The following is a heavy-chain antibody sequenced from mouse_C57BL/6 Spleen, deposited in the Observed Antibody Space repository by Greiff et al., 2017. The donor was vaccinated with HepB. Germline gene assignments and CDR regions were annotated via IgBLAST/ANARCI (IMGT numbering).Heavy chain of an antibody. CDR2: INPNNGGT. V-gene: IGHV1-26*01. Sequence: EVQLQQSGPELVKPGASVKISCKASGYTFTDYYMNWVKQSHGKSLEWIGDINPNNGGTSYNQKFKGKATLTVDKSSSTAYMELRSLTSEDSAVYYCARSPIYYGSRGFAYWGQGTLVTVSA. CDR3: ARSPIYYGSRGFAY. CDR1: GYTFTDYY. D-gene: IGHD1-1*01. J-gene: IGHJ3*01.